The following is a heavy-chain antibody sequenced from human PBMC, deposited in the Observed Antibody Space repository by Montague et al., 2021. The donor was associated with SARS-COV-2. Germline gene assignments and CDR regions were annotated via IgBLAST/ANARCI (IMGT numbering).Heavy chain of an antibody. D-gene: IGHD5-24*01. J-gene: IGHJ4*02. V-gene: IGHV4-39*01. CDR1: GGSISSSSYF. CDR3: ARVVAAISGTVAY. CDR2: IYSSGNT. Sequence: SETLSLTCSVSGGSISSSSYFWGWIRQPPGKGLEWIGSIYSSGNTYYNPSLKSRVTISVDTSKNQFSLKLSSVTAADTAVYYCARVVAAISGTVAYWGQGTLVTVSS.